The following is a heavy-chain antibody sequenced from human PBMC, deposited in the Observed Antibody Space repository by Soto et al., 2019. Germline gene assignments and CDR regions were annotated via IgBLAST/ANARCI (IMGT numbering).Heavy chain of an antibody. Sequence: PGGSLRLSCVASGLTFGIRAMGWVRRALGEGLEWVSTITDTCGDAKYADSVRGRFTISRDNSKRTLYLQMGSLRADDSAVYFCARGSKDSYPGSRIFDFWGRGTLVTVSS. CDR1: GLTFGIRA. CDR2: ITDTCGDA. V-gene: IGHV3-23*01. D-gene: IGHD3-10*01. CDR3: ARGSKDSYPGSRIFDF. J-gene: IGHJ4*02.